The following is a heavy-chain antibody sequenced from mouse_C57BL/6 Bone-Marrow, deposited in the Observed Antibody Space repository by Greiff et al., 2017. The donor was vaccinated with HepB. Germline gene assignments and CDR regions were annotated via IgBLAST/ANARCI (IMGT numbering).Heavy chain of an antibody. Sequence: QVQLQQPGAELVKPGASVKVSCKASGYTFTSYWMHWVKQRPGQGLEWIGRIHPSDSDTNYNQKFKGKATLTVDKSSSTAYRQLSSLTSEDSAVYYCAILGGNGNYIYAMDYWGQGTSVTVSS. V-gene: IGHV1-74*01. CDR1: GYTFTSYW. J-gene: IGHJ4*01. CDR2: IHPSDSDT. CDR3: AILGGNGNYIYAMDY. D-gene: IGHD2-1*01.